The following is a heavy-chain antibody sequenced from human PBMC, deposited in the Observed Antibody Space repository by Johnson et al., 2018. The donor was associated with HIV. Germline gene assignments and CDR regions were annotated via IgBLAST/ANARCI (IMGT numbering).Heavy chain of an antibody. CDR1: GFTFSSYA. CDR3: AKEQLLRAFDI. D-gene: IGHD2-15*01. CDR2: IWYDGSNK. Sequence: QVQLVESGGGLVQPGGSLRLSCAASGFTFSSYAMHWVRQAPGTGLEWVAVIWYDGSNKYYADSVKGRFTISRDNSKNTLYLQMNSLRAEDTAVYYCAKEQLLRAFDIWGQGTMVTVSS. J-gene: IGHJ3*02. V-gene: IGHV3-33*06.